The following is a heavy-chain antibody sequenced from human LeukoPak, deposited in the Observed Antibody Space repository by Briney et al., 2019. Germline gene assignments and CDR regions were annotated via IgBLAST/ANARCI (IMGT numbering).Heavy chain of an antibody. CDR3: ARGLEWADFDC. Sequence: PTGGSLRLSCAASGFTFNRYAMHWVRQAPGKGLEWVALISFDGSKKYYPDSVRGRFTISRDNSKNMVNLQMDSLRPEDTAVYYCARGLEWADFDCWGQGTLVTVSS. J-gene: IGHJ4*02. CDR1: GFTFNRYA. D-gene: IGHD3-3*01. CDR2: ISFDGSKK. V-gene: IGHV3-30*01.